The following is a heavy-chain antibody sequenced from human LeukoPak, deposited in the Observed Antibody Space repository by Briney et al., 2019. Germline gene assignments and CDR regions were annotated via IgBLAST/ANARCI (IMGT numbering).Heavy chain of an antibody. CDR1: GGTFSSYA. V-gene: IGHV3-64D*09. CDR2: ISSNGGRT. Sequence: GGSLRLSCSASGGTFSSYAMHWVRQAPGKGLEYVSTISSNGGRTYYADSVKDRFTVSRDNSKNTMYLQMRSLRDEDTAVYYCVKRDPGSYNFAFDVWGQGTMVTVSS. CDR3: VKRDPGSYNFAFDV. J-gene: IGHJ3*01. D-gene: IGHD3-10*01.